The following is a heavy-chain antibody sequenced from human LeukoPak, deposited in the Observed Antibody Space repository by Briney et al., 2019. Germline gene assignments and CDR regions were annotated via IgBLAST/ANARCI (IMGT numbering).Heavy chain of an antibody. CDR1: GFTFSNAW. D-gene: IGHD6-19*01. Sequence: GGSLRLSCGASGFTFSNAWMSWVRQAPGKGLEWVGRIKSKTDGGTTDYAAPVKGRFTISRDDSKNTLYLQMNSLKTEDTAVYYCTSLSSGWYRADYWGQGTLVTVSS. CDR2: IKSKTDGGTT. J-gene: IGHJ4*02. V-gene: IGHV3-15*01. CDR3: TSLSSGWYRADY.